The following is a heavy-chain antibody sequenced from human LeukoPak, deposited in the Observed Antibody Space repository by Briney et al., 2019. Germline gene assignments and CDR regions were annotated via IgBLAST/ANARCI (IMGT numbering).Heavy chain of an antibody. CDR1: GGSISSYY. D-gene: IGHD1-26*01. CDR2: IYYSGST. Sequence: SETLSLTCTVSGGSISSYYWSWIRQPPGKGLEWVGYIYYSGSTNYNPSLKSRVTISVDTSKNQFSLKLSSVTAADTAVYYCAGSYSGSYYYYMDVWGKGTTVTTSS. V-gene: IGHV4-59*01. CDR3: AGSYSGSYYYYMDV. J-gene: IGHJ6*03.